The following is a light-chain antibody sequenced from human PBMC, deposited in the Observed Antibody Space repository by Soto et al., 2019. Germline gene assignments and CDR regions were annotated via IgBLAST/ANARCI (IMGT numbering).Light chain of an antibody. CDR1: QDISNF. CDR3: QQLNSFPIT. CDR2: PAS. J-gene: IGKJ5*01. Sequence: DIPLTQSPSFLSASVGDRVTITCRASQDISNFLAWFQQKPGKAPKLLIYPASSLQSGLPSRFSGSGSGTEFTLTISSLQPEDFATYHCQQLNSFPITFGQGTRLEIK. V-gene: IGKV1-9*01.